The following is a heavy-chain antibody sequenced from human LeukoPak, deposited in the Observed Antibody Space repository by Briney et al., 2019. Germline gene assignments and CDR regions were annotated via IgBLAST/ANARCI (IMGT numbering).Heavy chain of an antibody. Sequence: ASVKVSCKASGYTFTGYYMQWVRQAPGQGLEWMGWINPNSGGTKYAQKFQGGVTMTRDTSITTVYMELSRLRSDDTAVYYCARDPGSGYYSSNFDYWAQGTLVTVSS. V-gene: IGHV1-2*02. J-gene: IGHJ4*02. CDR3: ARDPGSGYYSSNFDY. CDR1: GYTFTGYY. CDR2: INPNSGGT. D-gene: IGHD3-22*01.